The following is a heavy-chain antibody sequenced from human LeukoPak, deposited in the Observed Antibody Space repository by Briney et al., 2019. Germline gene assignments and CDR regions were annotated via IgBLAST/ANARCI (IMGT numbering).Heavy chain of an antibody. CDR3: AKDRSLWFGESALDY. V-gene: IGHV3-30*02. J-gene: IGHJ4*02. D-gene: IGHD3-10*01. Sequence: DSVKGRFTISRDNSKNTLYLQMNSLRAEDTAVYYCAKDRSLWFGESALDYWGQGTLVTVSS.